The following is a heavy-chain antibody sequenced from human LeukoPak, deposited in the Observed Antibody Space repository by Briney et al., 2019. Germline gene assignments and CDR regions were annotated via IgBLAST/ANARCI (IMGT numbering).Heavy chain of an antibody. V-gene: IGHV3-7*01. CDR3: ARGRLTYYYDSSGYPFDY. J-gene: IGHJ4*02. Sequence: GGSLRLSCAASGFTFSSYWMSWVRQAPGKGLEWVANIKQDGSEKYYVDSVKGRFTISRDNAKNSLYLQMNSLRAEDTAVYYCARGRLTYYYDSSGYPFDYWGQGTLVTVSS. CDR1: GFTFSSYW. D-gene: IGHD3-22*01. CDR2: IKQDGSEK.